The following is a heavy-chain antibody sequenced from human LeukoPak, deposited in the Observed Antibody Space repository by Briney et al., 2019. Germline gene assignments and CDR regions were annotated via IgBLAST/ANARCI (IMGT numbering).Heavy chain of an antibody. D-gene: IGHD1-26*01. J-gene: IGHJ5*02. CDR2: IYYSGST. CDR1: GGSISSYY. CDR3: ARLRSYSWWFDP. V-gene: IGHV4-59*08. Sequence: SETPSLTCTVSGGSISSYYWSWIRQPPGKGLEWIGYIYYSGSTNYNPSLKSRVTISVDTSKNQFSLKLSSVTAADTAVYYCARLRSYSWWFDPWGQGTLVTVSS.